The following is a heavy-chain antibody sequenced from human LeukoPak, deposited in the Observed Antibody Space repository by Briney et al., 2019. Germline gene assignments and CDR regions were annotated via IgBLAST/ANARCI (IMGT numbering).Heavy chain of an antibody. D-gene: IGHD1-26*01. V-gene: IGHV3-48*04. CDR2: ISTTSSTI. CDR3: AKRFIVGAFDY. J-gene: IGHJ4*02. Sequence: PGGSLRLSCAASGFTFSSYGMNWVRQAPGKGLEWVSYISTTSSTIYYADSVKGRFTISRDNAKSSLYLQMNSLRAEDTAVYYCAKRFIVGAFDYWGQGTLVTVSS. CDR1: GFTFSSYG.